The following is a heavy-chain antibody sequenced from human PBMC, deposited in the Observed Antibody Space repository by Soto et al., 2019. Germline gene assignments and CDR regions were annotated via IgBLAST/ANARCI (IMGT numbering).Heavy chain of an antibody. J-gene: IGHJ4*02. CDR1: GCNLTTIR. V-gene: IGHV5-51*01. Sequence: DETLQIPCKGAGCNLTTIRTGRVRQMPGRGLEWRGMSYPGDSETNYSPDFEGQVTISADRSTSTAYLQCRSLRASDTSMYYCARLGFPGAIYFDSWGLGTLVTVSS. CDR2: SYPGDSET. D-gene: IGHD3-10*01. CDR3: ARLGFPGAIYFDS.